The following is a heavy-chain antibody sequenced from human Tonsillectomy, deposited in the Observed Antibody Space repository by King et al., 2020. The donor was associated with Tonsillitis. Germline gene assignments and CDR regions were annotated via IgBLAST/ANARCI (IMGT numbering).Heavy chain of an antibody. D-gene: IGHD5-24*01. CDR3: ARDWVRVEMTT. CDR2: ISYDGSRK. J-gene: IGHJ4*02. CDR1: GFTFSTYG. V-gene: IGHV3-33*05. Sequence: VQLVESGGGVVQSGRSLRLSCAASGFTFSTYGMHWVRQAPGKGLEWVAVISYDGSRKYYADSVKGRFIISRDNSKDTLYLQMNSLRVEDTAVYYCARDWVRVEMTTGGQGALVTVPS.